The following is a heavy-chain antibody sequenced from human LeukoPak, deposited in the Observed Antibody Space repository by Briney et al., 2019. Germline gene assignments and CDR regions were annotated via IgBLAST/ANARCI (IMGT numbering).Heavy chain of an antibody. V-gene: IGHV3-21*01. CDR2: ISSSSNYI. Sequence: GGSLRLSCVASGFTFSSYWINWVRQAPGKGLEWVSSISSSSNYIYYADSVKGRFTISRDNAKNSLYLQMNSLRAEDTAVYYCARDVTLSSSWYLSYYYYGMDVWGQGTTVTVSS. D-gene: IGHD6-13*01. CDR1: GFTFSSYW. J-gene: IGHJ6*02. CDR3: ARDVTLSSSWYLSYYYYGMDV.